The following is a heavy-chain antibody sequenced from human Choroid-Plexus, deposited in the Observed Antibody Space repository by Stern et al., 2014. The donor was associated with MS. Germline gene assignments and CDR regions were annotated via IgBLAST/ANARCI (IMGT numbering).Heavy chain of an antibody. CDR2: ISYDGSDK. CDR3: AKDRQWSTYFFDY. CDR1: GFTFSNFG. Sequence: QVQLVESGGGVPQPGRPLILSCAASGFTFSNFGMHWVRQAPGQGLEWVALISYDGSDKYYAESVKGRFTIFRDNSKNSLYMHMNSLRAEDTAVYYCAKDRQWSTYFFDYWGQGSLVTVSS. J-gene: IGHJ4*02. D-gene: IGHD2-15*01. V-gene: IGHV3-30*18.